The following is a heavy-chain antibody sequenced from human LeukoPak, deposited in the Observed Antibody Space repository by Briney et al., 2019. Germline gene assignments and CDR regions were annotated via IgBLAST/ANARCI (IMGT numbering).Heavy chain of an antibody. Sequence: ASVKVSCKASRYTFSGYYVHWVRQAPGQGLEWMGWINPNSGATNYAQKFQGRITMARDTSISTAYMELSRLRSDDSAVYYCARGIWYGSGSPPFDYWGQGTLVTVSS. CDR3: ARGIWYGSGSPPFDY. CDR2: INPNSGAT. CDR1: RYTFSGYY. J-gene: IGHJ4*02. V-gene: IGHV1-2*02. D-gene: IGHD3-10*01.